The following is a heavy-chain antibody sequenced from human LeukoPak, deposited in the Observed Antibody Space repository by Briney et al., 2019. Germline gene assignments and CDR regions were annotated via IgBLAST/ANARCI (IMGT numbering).Heavy chain of an antibody. CDR2: ISSSSSYT. V-gene: IGHV3-11*03. Sequence: PGGSLRLSCAASGFTFSDYYMSWIRQAPGKGLEWVSYISSSSSYTNYADSVKGRFTISRDNAKNSLYLQMNSLRAEGTAVYYCASGYCSGGSCYSAYYWGQGTLVTVSS. CDR1: GFTFSDYY. J-gene: IGHJ4*02. D-gene: IGHD2-15*01. CDR3: ASGYCSGGSCYSAYY.